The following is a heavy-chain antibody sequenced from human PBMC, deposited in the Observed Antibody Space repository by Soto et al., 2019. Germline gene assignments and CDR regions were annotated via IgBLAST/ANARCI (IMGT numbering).Heavy chain of an antibody. Sequence: PGGSLRPSCAASGFTFSTYRMSWLRQAPGKGLEWISYINSSSGIIYYADSVKGRFTISRDNAQNSLFLEMSSLRDEATAVHYCAIDPQRYCSSSSCYRHYYRGMGVWVQWARVSVSS. J-gene: IGHJ6*01. CDR3: AIDPQRYCSSSSCYRHYYRGMGV. V-gene: IGHV3-48*02. CDR1: GFTFSTYR. CDR2: INSSSGII. D-gene: IGHD2-2*01.